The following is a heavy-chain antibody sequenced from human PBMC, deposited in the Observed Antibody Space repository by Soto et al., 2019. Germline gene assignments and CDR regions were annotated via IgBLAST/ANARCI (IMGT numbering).Heavy chain of an antibody. CDR3: ATAHRVHYYDTGSSSY. D-gene: IGHD3-10*01. Sequence: GGSLLGSCAASGLTCSNYAMSWVRQAPGKGLEWVSAISGSGGSTYYADSVKGRFNISRENSNNTLYLQMNSLRAEDTAGHYCATAHRVHYYDTGSSSYCCQG. CDR1: GLTCSNYA. J-gene: IGHJ4*02. V-gene: IGHV3-23*01. CDR2: ISGSGGST.